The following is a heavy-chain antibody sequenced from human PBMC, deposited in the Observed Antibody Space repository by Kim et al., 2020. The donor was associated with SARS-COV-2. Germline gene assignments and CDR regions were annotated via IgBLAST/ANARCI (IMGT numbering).Heavy chain of an antibody. V-gene: IGHV4-31*03. Sequence: SETLSLTCTVSGGSISSGGYYWSWIRQHPGKGLEWIGYIYYSGSTYYNPSLKSRVTISVDTSKNQFSLKLSSVTAADTAVYYSASTPIVATNFRIRPSPNYIDYWGQETLVTVSS. J-gene: IGHJ4*02. CDR3: ASTPIVATNFRIRPSPNYIDY. D-gene: IGHD5-12*01. CDR2: IYYSGST. CDR1: GGSISSGGYY.